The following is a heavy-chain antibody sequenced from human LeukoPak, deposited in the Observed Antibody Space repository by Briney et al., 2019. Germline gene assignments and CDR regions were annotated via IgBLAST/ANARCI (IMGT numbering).Heavy chain of an antibody. Sequence: SETVSHTCTVSGDSISSRGYYWSWIRQHPGKGLEWIGYIYYSGSTYYNPSLKSRLTLSVDTSKNQFSLKVNSVTAADTAVYYCASTRIAAAGAPAYYFDNWGQGTQVTVSS. D-gene: IGHD6-13*01. CDR3: ASTRIAAAGAPAYYFDN. CDR1: GDSISSRGYY. J-gene: IGHJ4*02. CDR2: IYYSGST. V-gene: IGHV4-31*03.